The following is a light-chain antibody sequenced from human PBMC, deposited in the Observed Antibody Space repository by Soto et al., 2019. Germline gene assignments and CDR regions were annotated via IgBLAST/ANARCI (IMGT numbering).Light chain of an antibody. CDR1: QSVSSSY. CDR2: GAS. CDR3: QQYGSSPPRPRPIKMYP. Sequence: EIVLTQSPGTLSLSPGERATLSCRASQSVSSSYLAWYQQKPGQAPRLLIYGASSRATGIPDRFSGSGSGTHFTLTISRLEPEVFAVYYCQQYGSSPPRPRPIKMYPFGEGTKLEIK. J-gene: IGKJ2*01. V-gene: IGKV3-20*01.